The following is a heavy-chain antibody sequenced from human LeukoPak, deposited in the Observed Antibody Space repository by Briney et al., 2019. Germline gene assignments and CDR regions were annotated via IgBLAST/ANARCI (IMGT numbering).Heavy chain of an antibody. V-gene: IGHV1-46*01. Sequence: ASVKVSCKASGYTFTSYYIHWARQAPGQGLEWMGIINPSGGSTTYALKFQGRVAMTRDTSTSRVYMEVSSLRSEDTAVYYCARTYSSSDEFDYWGQGTLVTVSS. CDR1: GYTFTSYY. D-gene: IGHD6-13*01. CDR3: ARTYSSSDEFDY. CDR2: INPSGGST. J-gene: IGHJ4*02.